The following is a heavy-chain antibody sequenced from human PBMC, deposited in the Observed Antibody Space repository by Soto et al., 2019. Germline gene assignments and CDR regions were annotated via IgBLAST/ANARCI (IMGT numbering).Heavy chain of an antibody. D-gene: IGHD1-1*01. J-gene: IGHJ3*01. V-gene: IGHV1-18*01. CDR1: GYSFTSNG. CDR2: IRVDKGNT. CDR3: ARDRAHGLEV. Sequence: ASVKVSCKASGYSFTSNGISLVRQAPGQGLEWLGWIRVDKGNTNYAQKIQGRVTMTRDTATSTVYIELRSLRSEDTAVYFGARDRAHGLEVWGQGTMVTVSS.